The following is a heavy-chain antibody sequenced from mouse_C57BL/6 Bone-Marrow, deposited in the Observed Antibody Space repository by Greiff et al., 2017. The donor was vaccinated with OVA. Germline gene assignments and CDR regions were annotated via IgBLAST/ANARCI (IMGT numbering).Heavy chain of an antibody. J-gene: IGHJ2*01. CDR2: ISDGGSYT. CDR1: GFTFSSYA. D-gene: IGHD1-1*01. Sequence: EVQLQESGGGLVKPGGSLKLSCAASGFTFSSYAMSWVRQTPEKRLEWVATISDGGSYTYYPDNVKGRFTISRDNAKNNLYLQMSHLKSEDTAMYYCAITVVVSFDYWGQGTTLTVSS. V-gene: IGHV5-4*01. CDR3: AITVVVSFDY.